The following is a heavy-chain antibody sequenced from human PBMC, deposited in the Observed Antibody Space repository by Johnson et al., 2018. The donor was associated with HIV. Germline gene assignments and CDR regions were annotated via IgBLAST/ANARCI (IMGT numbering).Heavy chain of an antibody. V-gene: IGHV3-23*04. CDR2: VTGTGGDT. J-gene: IGHJ3*02. CDR1: GFTFSSYG. D-gene: IGHD3-16*01. CDR3: ASQVRGLRLGVDAFDI. Sequence: VQLVEYGGGLVQPGGSLRLSCAASGFTFSSYGMSWVRQAPGKGLEWVSGVTGTGGDTYYAESVKGRFTISRDNSKNTLYLQMNKLRAEDTAVYFCASQVRGLRLGVDAFDIWGQGTMVTVSS.